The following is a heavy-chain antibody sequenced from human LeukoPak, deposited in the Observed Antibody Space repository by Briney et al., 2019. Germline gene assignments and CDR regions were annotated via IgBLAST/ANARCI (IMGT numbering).Heavy chain of an antibody. CDR2: IYYSGST. D-gene: IGHD2-2*02. Sequence: SETLSLTCTVSGGSISSSSYYWGWIRQPPGKGLDWIGSIYYSGSTYYNPSLKSRVTISVDTSKNQFSLKLKDVTAADTAVYYCARVVPAAIRYYQHWGQGTLVTVSS. CDR1: GGSISSSSYY. CDR3: ARVVPAAIRYYQH. V-gene: IGHV4-39*01. J-gene: IGHJ1*01.